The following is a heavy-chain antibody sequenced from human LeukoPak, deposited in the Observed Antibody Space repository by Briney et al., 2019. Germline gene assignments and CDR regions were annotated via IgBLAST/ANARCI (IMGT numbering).Heavy chain of an antibody. D-gene: IGHD3-9*01. J-gene: IGHJ5*02. CDR2: INTNTGNP. CDR3: ARVGKRYGNWFDP. Sequence: ASVKVSCKASGYTFTSYGISWVRQAPGQGLEWMGWINTNTGNPTYAQGFTGRFVFSLDTSVSTAYLQISSLKAEDTAVYYCARVGKRYGNWFDPWGQGTLVTVSS. V-gene: IGHV7-4-1*02. CDR1: GYTFTSYG.